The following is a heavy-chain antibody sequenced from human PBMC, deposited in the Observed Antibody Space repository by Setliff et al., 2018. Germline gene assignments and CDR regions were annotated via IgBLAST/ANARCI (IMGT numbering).Heavy chain of an antibody. V-gene: IGHV4-59*05. D-gene: IGHD2-21*01. Sequence: SETLSLTCTVSGGSISSYYWSWIRQPPGKRLEWIGSIYYSGSTYYNPSLKSRVTISVDTSKNQFSLKLSSVTAADTAVYYCARSVVVIAYDAFDIWGQGTMVTVSS. CDR2: IYYSGST. CDR3: ARSVVVIAYDAFDI. CDR1: GGSISSYY. J-gene: IGHJ3*02.